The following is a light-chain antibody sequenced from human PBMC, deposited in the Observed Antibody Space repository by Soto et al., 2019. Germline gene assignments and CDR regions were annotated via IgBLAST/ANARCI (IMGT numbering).Light chain of an antibody. CDR1: QTIRTW. Sequence: DIQMTQSPSTLSAAVGDRVTITCQASQTIRTWLAWYQQRPGEAPNLLIYEASKLQTGVPSRFGGSGSGTEFTVTISSLQPDDFATYYRQQYYTYPYTFGQGTKLEI. J-gene: IGKJ2*01. CDR2: EAS. CDR3: QQYYTYPYT. V-gene: IGKV1-5*03.